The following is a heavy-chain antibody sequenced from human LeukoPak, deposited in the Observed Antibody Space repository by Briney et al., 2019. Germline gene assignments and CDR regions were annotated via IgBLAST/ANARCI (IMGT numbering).Heavy chain of an antibody. CDR3: ARSPARRPYYYYGMDV. Sequence: SETLSLTCTVSGGSISSGGYYWSWIRQHPGKGLEWIGYIYYSGSTYYNPSLKSRVTISVDTSKNQFSLKLSSVTAADTAVYYCARSPARRPYYYYGMDVWGQGTTVTVSS. J-gene: IGHJ6*02. D-gene: IGHD6-6*01. CDR1: GGSISSGGYY. V-gene: IGHV4-31*03. CDR2: IYYSGST.